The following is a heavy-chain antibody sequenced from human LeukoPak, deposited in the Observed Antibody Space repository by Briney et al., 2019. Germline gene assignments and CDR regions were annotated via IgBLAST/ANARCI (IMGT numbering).Heavy chain of an antibody. Sequence: KPSETLSLTCTVSGGSISSYYWSWIRQPPGKGPEWIGYIYYSGSTNYNPSLKSRVSISVDTSKNQFSLKVRFVTAADTAVYFCARIVPYNYGYIDYWGQGTLVTVSS. CDR3: ARIVPYNYGYIDY. CDR2: IYYSGST. J-gene: IGHJ4*02. D-gene: IGHD5-18*01. V-gene: IGHV4-59*01. CDR1: GGSISSYY.